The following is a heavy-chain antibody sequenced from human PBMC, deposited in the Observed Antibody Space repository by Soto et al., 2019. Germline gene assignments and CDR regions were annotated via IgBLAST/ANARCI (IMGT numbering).Heavy chain of an antibody. CDR2: ISKSGSTN. CDR1: GFTFSSYE. CDR3: AKLGDCGSTACYNWYFDL. D-gene: IGHD2-2*02. Sequence: PGGSLRLSCAGSGFTFSSYEMNWIRQAPGKGLEWVSHISKSGSTNSFADSMKRRFTSSRDNSKNSLYLQMNILRVEDTAVYYCAKLGDCGSTACYNWYFDLWGRGTLVTVSS. V-gene: IGHV3-48*03. J-gene: IGHJ2*01.